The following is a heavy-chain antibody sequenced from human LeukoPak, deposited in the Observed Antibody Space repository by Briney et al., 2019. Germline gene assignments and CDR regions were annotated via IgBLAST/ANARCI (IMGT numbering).Heavy chain of an antibody. V-gene: IGHV1-69*06. Sequence: SVKVSCKASGGTFSSYAISWVRQGPGQGLEWMGGIIPIFGTANYAQKFQGRGTITADKSTRKAYMELSSVRSEDTAVYSCATFRDERYGSGYYFDCWGQGTLVTVSS. D-gene: IGHD3-10*01. CDR1: GGTFSSYA. CDR3: ATFRDERYGSGYYFDC. J-gene: IGHJ4*02. CDR2: IIPIFGTA.